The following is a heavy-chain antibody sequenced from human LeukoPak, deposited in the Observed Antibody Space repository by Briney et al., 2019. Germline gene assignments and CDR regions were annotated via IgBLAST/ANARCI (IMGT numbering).Heavy chain of an antibody. CDR3: ASGYSLDAFDI. Sequence: SETLSLTCAVSGYSISSGYYWSWIRQPPGKGLEWIGYIYYSGSTNYNPSLKSRVTISVDTSKNQFSLKLSSVTAADTAVYYCASGYSLDAFDIWGQGTMVTVSS. CDR2: IYYSGST. J-gene: IGHJ3*02. D-gene: IGHD3-22*01. CDR1: GYSISSGYY. V-gene: IGHV4-61*01.